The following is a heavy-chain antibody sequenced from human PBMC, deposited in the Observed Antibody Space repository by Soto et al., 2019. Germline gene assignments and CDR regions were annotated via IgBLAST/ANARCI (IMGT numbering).Heavy chain of an antibody. D-gene: IGHD3-10*01. CDR2: IYYSGST. CDR1: GDSISSGTYY. J-gene: IGHJ5*02. CDR3: ARDQKGRGWFDP. Sequence: QVQLQESGPGLVKPSQTLSLTCTVSGDSISSGTYYWSWIRQHPGKGLEWIGYIYYSGSTYYTPSLESRVTISVDTSKNQFSLKLSSVTAADTAVYYCARDQKGRGWFDPWGQGTLVTVSS. V-gene: IGHV4-31*03.